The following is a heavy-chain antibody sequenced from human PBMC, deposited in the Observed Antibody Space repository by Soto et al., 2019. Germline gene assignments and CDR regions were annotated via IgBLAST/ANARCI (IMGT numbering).Heavy chain of an antibody. Sequence: EMNLVESGGGLVQPGGSLRLSCVASGLTVNDNYMSWVRQAPGKGLEWVSIIYAGGSTYYADSVKDRFTISRDSSKNTLFLQMNSVREEAAAVYFCVRVPPAHDYYGLDVWGQGTTVTVSS. CDR2: IYAGGST. CDR1: GLTVNDNY. CDR3: VRVPPAHDYYGLDV. J-gene: IGHJ6*02. V-gene: IGHV3-66*01.